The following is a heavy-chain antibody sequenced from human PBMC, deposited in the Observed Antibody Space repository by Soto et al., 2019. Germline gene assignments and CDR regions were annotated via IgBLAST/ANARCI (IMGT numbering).Heavy chain of an antibody. CDR2: IYYSGST. J-gene: IGHJ6*02. CDR1: GGSISSGGYY. Sequence: QVQLQESGPGLVKPSQTLSLTCTVSGGSISSGGYYWSWIRQHPGKGLEWIGYIYYSGSTYYNPSLKSRVTISVDTSKNQFSLKLSSVTAADTAVYYCARKLVVVAATRYYYYGMDVWGQGTTVTVSS. CDR3: ARKLVVVAATRYYYYGMDV. V-gene: IGHV4-31*03. D-gene: IGHD2-15*01.